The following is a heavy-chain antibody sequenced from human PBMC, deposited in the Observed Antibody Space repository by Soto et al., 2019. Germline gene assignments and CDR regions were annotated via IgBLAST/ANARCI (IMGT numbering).Heavy chain of an antibody. J-gene: IGHJ4*02. V-gene: IGHV4-61*01. Sequence: QVQLQESGPGLVKPSETLSLTCTVSGGSVSSGSYYWSWIRQPPGKGLDWIGYIYYSGSTNYNPSLKSRVTISVDTSKNQFSLKLSSVTAADTAVYDCARGGPNFDYWGQGTLVTVSS. D-gene: IGHD5-12*01. CDR1: GGSVSSGSYY. CDR3: ARGGPNFDY. CDR2: IYYSGST.